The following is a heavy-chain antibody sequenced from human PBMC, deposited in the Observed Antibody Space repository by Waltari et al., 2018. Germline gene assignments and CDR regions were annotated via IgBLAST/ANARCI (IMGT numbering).Heavy chain of an antibody. CDR1: NGSFSGYS. V-gene: IGHV4-34*01. D-gene: IGHD3-10*01. Sequence: QVHLQQWGAGLLKPSETLSLTCAVYNGSFSGYSWTWIRQPPGKGLEWIGEINHSGSTEYNPSLKRRVTISVDTSKNQFSLRLSSVTAADTAVYNCARRVVRGVIHKISWFDPWGQGTLVTVSS. J-gene: IGHJ5*02. CDR3: ARRVVRGVIHKISWFDP. CDR2: INHSGST.